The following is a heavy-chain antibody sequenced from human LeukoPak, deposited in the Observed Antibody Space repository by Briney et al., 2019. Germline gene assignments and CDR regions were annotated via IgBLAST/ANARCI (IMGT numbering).Heavy chain of an antibody. V-gene: IGHV1-8*01. CDR3: ARGWPSLLWFGELTPFDY. Sequence: GASVKVSCKASGYTFTSYDINWVRQATGQGLEWMGWMNPNSGNTGYAQKFQGRVTMTRNTSISAAYMELSSLRSEDTAVYYYARGWPSLLWFGELTPFDYWGQGTLVTVSS. J-gene: IGHJ4*02. CDR1: GYTFTSYD. CDR2: MNPNSGNT. D-gene: IGHD3-10*01.